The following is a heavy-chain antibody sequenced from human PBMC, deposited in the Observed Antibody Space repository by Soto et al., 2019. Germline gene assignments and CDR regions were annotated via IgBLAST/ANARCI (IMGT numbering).Heavy chain of an antibody. J-gene: IGHJ1*01. CDR2: ISAYNGNT. CDR3: ARSLYDFGSGCPSAEYFQH. V-gene: IGHV1-18*04. D-gene: IGHD3-3*01. CDR1: GYTFTSYG. Sequence: ASVKVSCKASGYTFTSYGISWVRQAPGQGLEWMGWISAYNGNTNYAQKLQGRVTMTTDTSTSTAYMELRSLRSDDTAVYYCARSLYDFGSGCPSAEYFQHWGQGTLVAVAS.